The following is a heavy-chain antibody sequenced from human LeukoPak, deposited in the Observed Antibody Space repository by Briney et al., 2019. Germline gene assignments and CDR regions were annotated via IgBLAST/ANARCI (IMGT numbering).Heavy chain of an antibody. D-gene: IGHD1-1*01. CDR1: GFTSSSYG. Sequence: GGSLRLSCAAPGFTSSSYGMHWVRQAPGKGLEWVAFIRYDGSDKSYADSVKGRFTISRDNSENTLYLQINSLRVEDTAVYYCAKDTPTTGYHLDSWGQGTLVTVSS. V-gene: IGHV3-30*02. CDR3: AKDTPTTGYHLDS. CDR2: IRYDGSDK. J-gene: IGHJ4*02.